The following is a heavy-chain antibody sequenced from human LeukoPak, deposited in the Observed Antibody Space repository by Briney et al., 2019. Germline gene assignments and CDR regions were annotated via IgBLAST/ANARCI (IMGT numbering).Heavy chain of an antibody. D-gene: IGHD3-9*01. CDR3: AKWGDYDILTGYYVSDF. V-gene: IGHV3-23*01. J-gene: IGHJ4*02. Sequence: GASLRLSCAASGFILRNYAMSWVRQAPGKGLDWVSAITGSGDTTYYADSVKGRFTISRDNSKNTLYVEMNTLRAEDTAVYYCAKWGDYDILTGYYVSDFWGQGTLVTVSS. CDR2: ITGSGDTT. CDR1: GFILRNYA.